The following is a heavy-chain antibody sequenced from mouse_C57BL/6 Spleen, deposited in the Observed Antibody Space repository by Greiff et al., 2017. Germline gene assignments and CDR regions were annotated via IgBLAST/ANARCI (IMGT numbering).Heavy chain of an antibody. CDR2: ISYDGSN. Sequence: EVQLQQSGPGLVKPSQSLSLTCSVTGYSITSGYYWNWIRQFPGNKLEWMGYISYDGSNNYNPSLKNRISITRDTSKNQFFLKLNSVTTEDTATYYCARGGTGYWYFDVWGTGTTVTVSS. J-gene: IGHJ1*03. CDR3: ARGGTGYWYFDV. D-gene: IGHD4-1*01. V-gene: IGHV3-6*01. CDR1: GYSITSGYY.